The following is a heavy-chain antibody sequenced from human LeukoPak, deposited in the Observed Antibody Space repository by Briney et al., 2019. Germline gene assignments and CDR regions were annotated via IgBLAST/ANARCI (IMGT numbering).Heavy chain of an antibody. CDR3: AKEEYYYDSSGYPFDY. V-gene: IGHV3-30*18. CDR1: GFTFSSYG. Sequence: PSRYLRLSCAASGFTFSSYGMHWVRQAPGKGLEWVAVISYDGSNKYYADSVKGRFTISRDNSKNTLYLQMNSLRAEDTAVYYCAKEEYYYDSSGYPFDYWGQGTLVTVSS. D-gene: IGHD3-22*01. CDR2: ISYDGSNK. J-gene: IGHJ4*02.